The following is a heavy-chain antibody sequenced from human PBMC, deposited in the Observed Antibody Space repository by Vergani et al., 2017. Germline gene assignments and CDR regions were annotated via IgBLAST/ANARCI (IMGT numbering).Heavy chain of an antibody. CDR2: ISYDGSNK. D-gene: IGHD3-16*01. J-gene: IGHJ4*02. V-gene: IGHV3-30-3*01. CDR1: GFTFSSYA. CDR3: ARDLNPHRGLDY. Sequence: VQLVESGGGLVQPGRSLRLSCAASGFTFSSYAMHWVRQAPGKGLEWVAVISYDGSNKYYADSVKGRFTISRDNSKNTLYLQMNSLRAEDTAVYYCARDLNPHRGLDYWGQGTLVTVSS.